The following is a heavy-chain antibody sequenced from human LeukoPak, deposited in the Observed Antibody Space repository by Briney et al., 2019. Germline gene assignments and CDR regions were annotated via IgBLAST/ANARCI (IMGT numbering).Heavy chain of an antibody. J-gene: IGHJ6*03. CDR3: AKNGDRGAYCSGGSCYPYYYYYMDV. CDR2: INGSGGST. D-gene: IGHD2-15*01. CDR1: GFTFSSYA. Sequence: GGSLRLSCAASGFTFSSYAMSWVRQAPGKGPEWVSDINGSGGSTYYADSVKGRFTISRDNLKNTLYLQMNSLSAEDTAVYYCAKNGDRGAYCSGGSCYPYYYYYMDVWGKGTTVTISS. V-gene: IGHV3-23*01.